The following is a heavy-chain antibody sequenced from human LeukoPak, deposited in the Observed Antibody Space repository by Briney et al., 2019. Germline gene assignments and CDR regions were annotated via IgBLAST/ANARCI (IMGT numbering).Heavy chain of an antibody. CDR2: IYHTGRT. D-gene: IGHD1-1*01. Sequence: SETLSLTCVVSGASISSNTWWGWIRQPPGKGLEWIGEIYHTGRTNYNPSLKSRVTLSVDKSKNQFSLNLRSVTAADTGVYYCARDNENYWGQGTLVTVSS. J-gene: IGHJ4*02. V-gene: IGHV4-4*02. CDR3: ARDNENY. CDR1: GASISSNTW.